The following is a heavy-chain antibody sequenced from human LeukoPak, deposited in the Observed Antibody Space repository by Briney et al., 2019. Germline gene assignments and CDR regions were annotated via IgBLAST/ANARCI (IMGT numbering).Heavy chain of an antibody. CDR3: ARASDPWLQLT. CDR2: IKQDGSEK. CDR1: GFTFSNYW. V-gene: IGHV3-7*05. Sequence: GGSLRLSCAAYGFTFSNYWMIWVRQAQGKGLKWVGNIKQDGSEKRYADSVRGRFTISRDNAQTSLYLQMNSLRAEDTAVYYCARASDPWLQLTWGQGTLVTVSS. J-gene: IGHJ5*02. D-gene: IGHD5-24*01.